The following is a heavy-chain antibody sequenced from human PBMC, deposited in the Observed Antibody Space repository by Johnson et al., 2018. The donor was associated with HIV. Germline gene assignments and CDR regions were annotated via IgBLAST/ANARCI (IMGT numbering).Heavy chain of an antibody. D-gene: IGHD6-13*01. CDR1: GFTFDDYA. CDR2: ISWNSGSI. Sequence: VQLVESGGGLVQPGRSLRLSCAASGFTFDDYAMHWVRQAPGKGLEWVSGISWNSGSIGYADSVKGRFTISRDNAKNSLYLQMNSLRAGDTAVYYCARGKGEAAAEAFDIWGQGTMVTVSS. V-gene: IGHV3-9*01. CDR3: ARGKGEAAAEAFDI. J-gene: IGHJ3*02.